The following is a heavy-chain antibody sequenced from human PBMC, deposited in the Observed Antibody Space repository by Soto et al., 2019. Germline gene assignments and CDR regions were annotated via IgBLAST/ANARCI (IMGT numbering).Heavy chain of an antibody. CDR3: ARATVPDY. Sequence: PSETLSLTCAVSGGSISSSNFYWGWIRQPPGKGLEWIGEINHSGSTNYNPSLKSRVTISVDTSKDQFSLKLSSVTAADTAVYYCARATVPDYWGQGTLVTVSS. J-gene: IGHJ4*02. CDR1: GGSISSSNFY. CDR2: INHSGST. V-gene: IGHV4-39*07. D-gene: IGHD4-4*01.